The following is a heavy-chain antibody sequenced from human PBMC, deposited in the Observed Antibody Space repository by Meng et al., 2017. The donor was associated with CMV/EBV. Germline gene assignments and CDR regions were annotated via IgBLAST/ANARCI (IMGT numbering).Heavy chain of an antibody. D-gene: IGHD4-23*01. Sequence: GSLRLSCTVSGYSISSGYYWGWIRQPPGKGLEWIGEINHSGSTNYNPSLKSRVTISVDTSKNQFSLKLSSVTAADTAVYYCASRKWVTVTLYYYYGMDVWGQGTTVTVSS. CDR2: INHSGST. CDR1: GYSISSGYY. CDR3: ASRKWVTVTLYYYYGMDV. V-gene: IGHV4-38-2*02. J-gene: IGHJ6*02.